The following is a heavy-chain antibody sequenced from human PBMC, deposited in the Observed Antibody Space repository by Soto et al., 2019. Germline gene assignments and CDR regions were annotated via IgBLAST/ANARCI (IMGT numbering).Heavy chain of an antibody. V-gene: IGHV4-34*01. CDR1: GGSFSGYY. CDR3: ARHKQWRPQYYYYYYGMDV. D-gene: IGHD6-19*01. Sequence: SETLSLTCAVYGGSFSGYYWSWIRQPPGKGLEWIGEINHSGSTNYNPSLKSRVTISVGTSKNQFSLKLSSVTAADTAVYYCARHKQWRPQYYYYYYGMDVWGQGTTVTVSS. J-gene: IGHJ6*02. CDR2: INHSGST.